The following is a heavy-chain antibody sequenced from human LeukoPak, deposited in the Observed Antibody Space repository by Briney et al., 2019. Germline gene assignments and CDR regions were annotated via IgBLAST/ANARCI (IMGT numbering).Heavy chain of an antibody. CDR1: GFTFSNAW. J-gene: IGHJ4*02. D-gene: IGHD3-22*01. CDR3: TTDDGYYYDSSGYYTLYYFDY. CDR2: ILSKTDGGTA. V-gene: IGHV3-15*01. Sequence: GGSLRLSCAASGFTFSNAWMSWVRQAPGKGLEWVGRILSKTDGGTADYAAPVKGRFTTSRDDSKNTLYLQMNSLETEDTAVYYCTTDDGYYYDSSGYYTLYYFDYWGQGTLVTVSS.